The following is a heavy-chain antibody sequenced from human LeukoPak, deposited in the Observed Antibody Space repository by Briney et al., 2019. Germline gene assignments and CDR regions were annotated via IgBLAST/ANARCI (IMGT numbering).Heavy chain of an antibody. V-gene: IGHV5-51*01. CDR1: GYTFSNHW. D-gene: IGHD3-3*01. CDR2: MYPGDSDT. Sequence: GESLKISCKGFGYTFSNHWIAWLRQMPGKGLEWMGIMYPGDSDTRYSPSFQGQVTFSVDKSVATAYLEWSSLKASDTALYYCARRGVLDGLDVWGQGTTVTVSS. CDR3: ARRGVLDGLDV. J-gene: IGHJ6*02.